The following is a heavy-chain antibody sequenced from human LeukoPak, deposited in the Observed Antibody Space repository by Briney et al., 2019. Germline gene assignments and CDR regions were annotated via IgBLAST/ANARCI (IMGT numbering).Heavy chain of an antibody. V-gene: IGHV3-23*01. Sequence: GGSLRLSCAATGFTLRSYDMSWVRQAPGKGLEWVAATSGSGGNTYYADSVKGRFTISRDNSKNTLYLQMNSLRAEDTAVYYCAKEYSGYDFDYWGQGTLVTVSS. J-gene: IGHJ4*02. CDR2: TSGSGGNT. CDR1: GFTLRSYD. D-gene: IGHD5-12*01. CDR3: AKEYSGYDFDY.